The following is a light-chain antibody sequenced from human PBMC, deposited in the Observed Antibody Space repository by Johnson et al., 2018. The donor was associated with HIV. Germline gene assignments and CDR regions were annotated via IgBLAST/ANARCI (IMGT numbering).Light chain of an antibody. V-gene: IGLV1-51*01. CDR2: DNN. CDR1: SSNIGNNY. J-gene: IGLJ1*01. CDR3: GTWDTSLRVGF. Sequence: QAVLTQPPSVSAAPGQKVTISCSGSSSNIGNNYVSWYQQIPGRAPKLLIYDNNKRPSGIPDRFSGSKSGTSATLGITGLQTGDAADYYCGTWDTSLRVGFFGTGTKVTVL.